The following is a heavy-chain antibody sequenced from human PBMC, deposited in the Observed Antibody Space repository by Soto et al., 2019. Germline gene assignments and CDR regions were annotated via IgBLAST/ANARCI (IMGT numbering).Heavy chain of an antibody. Sequence: GGSLRLSCAASGFTFSGPAMHWVRQASGKGLEWVGRIRSKANSYATAYAASVKGRFTISRDDSKNTAYLQMNSLKTEDTAVYYCTRGFDWTPGYFDYSGQGPLLTVSS. CDR1: GFTFSGPA. V-gene: IGHV3-73*01. J-gene: IGHJ4*02. CDR2: IRSKANSYAT. D-gene: IGHD3-9*01. CDR3: TRGFDWTPGYFDY.